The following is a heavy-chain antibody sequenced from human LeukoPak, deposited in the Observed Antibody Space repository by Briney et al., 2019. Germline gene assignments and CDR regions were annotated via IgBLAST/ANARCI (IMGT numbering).Heavy chain of an antibody. CDR3: AKGPRDGITIWFDS. D-gene: IGHD3-3*01. CDR2: ISGIGGRT. Sequence: GGSLRLSCAASGFTVTRNYMTWVRQAPGKGLEWVSGISGIGGRTYYADSVKGRFSISRDNSKNTAYLQMNSLRAEDTAVYYCAKGPRDGITIWFDSWGQGTLVTVSS. V-gene: IGHV3-23*01. CDR1: GFTVTRNY. J-gene: IGHJ5*01.